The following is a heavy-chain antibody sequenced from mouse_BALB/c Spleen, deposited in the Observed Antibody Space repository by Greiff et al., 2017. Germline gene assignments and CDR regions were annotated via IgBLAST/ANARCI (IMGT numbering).Heavy chain of an antibody. CDR3: ARAGAMDY. V-gene: IGHV7-3*02. Sequence: EVKLVESGGGLVQPGGSLRLSCAPSGFTFTDYYMSWVRQPPGKALEWLGFIRNKANGYTTEYSASVKGRFTISRDNSQSILYLQMNTLRAEDSATYYCARAGAMDYWGQGTSVTVSS. J-gene: IGHJ4*01. CDR2: IRNKANGYTT. CDR1: GFTFTDYY.